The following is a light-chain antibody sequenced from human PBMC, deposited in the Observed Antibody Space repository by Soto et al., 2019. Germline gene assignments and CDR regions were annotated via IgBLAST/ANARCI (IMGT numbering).Light chain of an antibody. V-gene: IGKV2D-29*01. CDR2: EVS. J-gene: IGKJ4*01. CDR3: MQTILLPPRLI. Sequence: DIVMTQTPLSLSVTPGQPASISCKSSQSLLHSDGKTYLSWYLQKAGQPPQVLIYEVSNRFSGVPDRFSGSGSGTNFTLKISRVEAEDVGVYHCMQTILLPPRLIFGGGTKVEIK. CDR1: QSLLHSDGKTY.